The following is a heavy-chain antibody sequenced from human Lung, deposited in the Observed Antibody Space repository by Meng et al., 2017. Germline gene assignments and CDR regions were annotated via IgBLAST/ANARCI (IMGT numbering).Heavy chain of an antibody. J-gene: IGHJ4*02. CDR3: ARDGTYSN. V-gene: IGHV3-74*01. Sequence: GESLKISCAASGFTFSSYWMHWVRRIPGKGLVWVSRIKTDGSTTHYADSVKGRFTISRDNAKNTVYLQMNSLRAEDTAIYYCARDGTYSNWGQGTLVPSPQ. CDR2: IKTDGSTT. D-gene: IGHD6-13*01. CDR1: GFTFSSYW.